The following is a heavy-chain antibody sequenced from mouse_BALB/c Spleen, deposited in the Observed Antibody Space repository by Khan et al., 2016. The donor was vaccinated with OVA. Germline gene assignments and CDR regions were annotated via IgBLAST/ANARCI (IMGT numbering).Heavy chain of an antibody. V-gene: IGHV1S135*01. CDR3: TRHGFVAWFTY. J-gene: IGHJ3*01. Sequence: VQLQQSGPELMKPGASVKISCKASGYSFTTYYIHWVMQSHGTSLEWIGYIDPFSGSTTYTQKFKGKATLTVDKYSSTAYIHLSNLTSEDSAVYYCTRHGFVAWFTYWGQGTLVTVSA. CDR1: GYSFTTYY. CDR2: IDPFSGST. D-gene: IGHD2-2*01.